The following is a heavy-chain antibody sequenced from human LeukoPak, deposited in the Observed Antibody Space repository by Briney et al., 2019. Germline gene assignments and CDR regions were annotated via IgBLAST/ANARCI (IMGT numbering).Heavy chain of an antibody. J-gene: IGHJ6*03. CDR3: ARSSSNSRYYYYYMDV. CDR2: IYTSGNT. V-gene: IGHV4-4*07. CDR1: GGSISSYY. D-gene: IGHD2-2*01. Sequence: SKTLSLTCTVSGGSISSYYWSWIRQPAGKGLEWIGRIYTSGNTNYNPSLKSRVTMSVDTSKNQVSLKLTSVTAADTAMYYCARSSSNSRYYYYYMDVWGKGTTVTVSS.